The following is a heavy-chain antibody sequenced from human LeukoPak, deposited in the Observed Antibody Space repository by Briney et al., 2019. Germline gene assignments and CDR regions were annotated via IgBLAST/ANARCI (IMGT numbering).Heavy chain of an antibody. CDR1: GYTFTTYY. D-gene: IGHD6-13*01. V-gene: IGHV1-46*01. CDR2: INPGGGNT. CDR3: ARGDDYSSPVLRYGLDV. J-gene: IGHJ6*02. Sequence: ASVKVSCKTSGYTFTTYYIRWVQQASGQGLEWMGIINPGGGNTAYAQKFQGRVTMTRDTSTSTVYMELSSLRSEDTAVYYCARGDDYSSPVLRYGLDVWGQGTTVIVSS.